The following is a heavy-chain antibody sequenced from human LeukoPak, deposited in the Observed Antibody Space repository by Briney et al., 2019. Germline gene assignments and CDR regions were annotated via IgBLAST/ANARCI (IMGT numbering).Heavy chain of an antibody. CDR1: GFTFSSYW. Sequence: GGSLRLSCAASGFTFSSYWMSWVRQAPGKGLEWVANIKQDGSEKYYVDSVKGRFTISGDNAKNSLYLQMNSLRAEDTAVYYCARDGYYDSSGYYYVRAFDIWGQGTMVTVSS. CDR2: IKQDGSEK. V-gene: IGHV3-7*01. CDR3: ARDGYYDSSGYYYVRAFDI. J-gene: IGHJ3*02. D-gene: IGHD3-22*01.